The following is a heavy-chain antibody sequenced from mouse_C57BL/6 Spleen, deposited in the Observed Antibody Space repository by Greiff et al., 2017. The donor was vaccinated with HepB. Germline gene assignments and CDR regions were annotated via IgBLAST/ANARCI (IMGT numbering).Heavy chain of an antibody. Sequence: EVQLVESGGGLVKPGGSLKLSCAASGFTFTDYGMHWVRQAPEKGLEWVAYISSGSSTIYYADAVKGRVTISRDNAKNTLCLQMTSLRSEDTAMYYCAMSEGFAYWGQGTLVTVSA. CDR2: ISSGSSTI. V-gene: IGHV5-17*01. CDR1: GFTFTDYG. J-gene: IGHJ3*01. CDR3: AMSEGFAY.